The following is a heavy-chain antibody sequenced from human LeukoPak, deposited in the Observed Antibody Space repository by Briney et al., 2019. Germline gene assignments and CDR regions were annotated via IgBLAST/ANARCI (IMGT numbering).Heavy chain of an antibody. CDR1: GYTFTGYY. CDR3: ARDLRYYDFWSGWNYYYYGMDV. Sequence: ASVKVSCKASGYTFTGYYMHWVRQAPGQGLEWMGWINPNSGGTNYAQKFQGRVTMTRVTSISTAYMELSRLRSDDTAVYYCARDLRYYDFWSGWNYYYYGMDVWGQGTTVTVSS. CDR2: INPNSGGT. D-gene: IGHD3-3*01. J-gene: IGHJ6*02. V-gene: IGHV1-2*02.